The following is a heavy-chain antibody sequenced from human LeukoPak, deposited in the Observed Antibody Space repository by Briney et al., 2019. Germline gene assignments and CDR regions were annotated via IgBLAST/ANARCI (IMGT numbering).Heavy chain of an antibody. CDR2: IIPIFGTA. CDR3: TYCSSTSCYAAPAEYFQH. CDR1: GGTFSSYA. V-gene: IGHV1-69*13. D-gene: IGHD2-2*01. Sequence: SVKVSCKASGGTFSSYAISWVRQAPGQGLEWMGGIIPIFGTANYAQKFQGRVTITADESTSTAYMELSSLRSEDTAAYYCTYCSSTSCYAAPAEYFQHWSQGTLVTVSS. J-gene: IGHJ1*01.